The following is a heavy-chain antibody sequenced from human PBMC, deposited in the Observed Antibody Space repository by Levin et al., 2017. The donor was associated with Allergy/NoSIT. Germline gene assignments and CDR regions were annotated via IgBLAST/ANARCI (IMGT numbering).Heavy chain of an antibody. Sequence: GESLKISCAASGFTFTNAWMSWVRQVPGKGLEWVGHIKSKSDGGTTDYAAPVKGRFTISRDDSKNTLYVQMNSLKTEDTAVYYCTTGTWIQLWLADSWGQGTLVTVSS. J-gene: IGHJ4*02. CDR2: IKSKSDGGTT. D-gene: IGHD5-18*01. CDR1: GFTFTNAW. V-gene: IGHV3-15*01. CDR3: TTGTWIQLWLADS.